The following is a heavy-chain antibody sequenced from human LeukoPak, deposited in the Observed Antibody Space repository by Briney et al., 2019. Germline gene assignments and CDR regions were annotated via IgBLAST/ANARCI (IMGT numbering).Heavy chain of an antibody. V-gene: IGHV3-21*01. CDR3: ASPYCTNGVCFDDAFDI. D-gene: IGHD2-8*01. CDR2: ISSSSSYI. J-gene: IGHJ3*02. Sequence: PGGSLRLSCAASGFTFSSYSMNWVRLAPGKGLEWVSSISSSSSYIYYADSVKGRFTISRDNAKNSLYLQMNSLRAEDTAVYYCASPYCTNGVCFDDAFDIWGQGTMVTVSS. CDR1: GFTFSSYS.